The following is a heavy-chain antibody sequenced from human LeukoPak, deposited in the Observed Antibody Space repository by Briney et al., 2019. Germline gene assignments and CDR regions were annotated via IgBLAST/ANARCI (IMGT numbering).Heavy chain of an antibody. V-gene: IGHV3-23*01. CDR3: AKDRRATLYGEFDY. J-gene: IGHJ4*02. Sequence: GGSLRLSCAASGFTFSSYAMSWVRQAPGKGLEWVSAISGGGVDTYYADSVKGRFTFSRDNSKNTLYLQMNSLRAEDTAVYYCAKDRRATLYGEFDYWGQGTLVTVSS. CDR1: GFTFSSYA. D-gene: IGHD3-3*01. CDR2: ISGGGVDT.